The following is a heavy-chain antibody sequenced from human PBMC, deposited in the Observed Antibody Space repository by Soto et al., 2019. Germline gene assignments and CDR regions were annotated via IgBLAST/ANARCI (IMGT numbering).Heavy chain of an antibody. CDR3: ARQDCSGYNCYELDA. CDR1: GFTFNSYA. J-gene: IGHJ4*02. CDR2: LIHDFNVT. Sequence: PGGSLRLSCEASGFTFNSYAMNWVRQAPGKGLEWVSVLIHDFNVTHYSDSRQGRFTMSRDRSKNTVHLLMHRLRADDTAVYYCARQDCSGYNCYELDAWGQGTLVTVSS. V-gene: IGHV3-23*01. D-gene: IGHD3-22*01.